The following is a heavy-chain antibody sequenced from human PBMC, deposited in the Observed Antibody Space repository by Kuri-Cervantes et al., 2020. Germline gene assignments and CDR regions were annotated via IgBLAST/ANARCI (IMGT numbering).Heavy chain of an antibody. J-gene: IGHJ4*02. CDR3: AKRVGFVQVVYFDY. CDR1: GFTFSSYA. Sequence: GESLKISCAAYGFTFSSYAMHWVRQAPGKGLEWEAVITYDGSNTYYADSVKGRFTISRDNSKNTLYLQMNSLRAEDTAVYYCAKRVGFVQVVYFDYWGQGTLVTVSS. CDR2: ITYDGSNT. V-gene: IGHV3-30-3*02. D-gene: IGHD2-8*02.